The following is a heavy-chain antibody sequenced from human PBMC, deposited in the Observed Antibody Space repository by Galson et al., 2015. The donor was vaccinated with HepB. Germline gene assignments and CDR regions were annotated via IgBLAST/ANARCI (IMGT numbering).Heavy chain of an antibody. CDR1: GGSFSGYY. Sequence: SETLSLTCAVYGGSFSGYYWSWIRQPPGKGLEWIGEINHSGSTNYNPSLKSRVTISVDTSKNQFSLKLSSVTAADTAVYYCARGRTVRPIIAAAEWTKNWFDPWGQGTLVTVSS. J-gene: IGHJ5*02. V-gene: IGHV4-34*01. CDR2: INHSGST. D-gene: IGHD6-13*01. CDR3: ARGRTVRPIIAAAEWTKNWFDP.